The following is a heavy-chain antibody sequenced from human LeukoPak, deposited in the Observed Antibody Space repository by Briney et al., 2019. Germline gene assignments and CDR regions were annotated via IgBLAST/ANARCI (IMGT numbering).Heavy chain of an antibody. CDR3: ARAGGQLWPIAFDI. V-gene: IGHV4-59*01. D-gene: IGHD5-18*01. Sequence: SETLSLTCTVSGGSTSSYYWSWIRQPPGKGLEWIGYIYYSGSTNYNPSLKSRVTIPVDTSKNQFSLKLSSVTAADTAVYYCARAGGQLWPIAFDIWGQGTMVTVSS. CDR2: IYYSGST. CDR1: GGSTSSYY. J-gene: IGHJ3*02.